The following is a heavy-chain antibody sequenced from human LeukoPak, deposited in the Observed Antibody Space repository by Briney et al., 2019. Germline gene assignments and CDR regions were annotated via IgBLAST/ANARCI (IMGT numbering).Heavy chain of an antibody. J-gene: IGHJ4*02. V-gene: IGHV3-33*01. Sequence: GGSLGLSCEASGFTFSIYGMHWVRQAPGKGLEWVAVIWNDGSNKYYADSVKGRFTISRDNSKNTLYLQINSLRAEDTAVYSCARASGPFDYWGQGTLVTVSS. CDR2: IWNDGSNK. CDR1: GFTFSIYG. D-gene: IGHD3-10*01. CDR3: ARASGPFDY.